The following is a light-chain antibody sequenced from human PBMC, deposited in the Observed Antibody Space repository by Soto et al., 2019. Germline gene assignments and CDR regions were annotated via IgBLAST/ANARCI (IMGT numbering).Light chain of an antibody. V-gene: IGKV3-20*01. CDR3: QQYGSSGT. Sequence: EIVMTHSPATLALSPLERATLSFRASQSVSNNYLAWYQQKPGQAPRLLIYGASNRATGIPDRFSGSGSGTDFTLTISRLEPEDFAVYYCQQYGSSGTFGQGTKVDIK. CDR2: GAS. CDR1: QSVSNNY. J-gene: IGKJ1*01.